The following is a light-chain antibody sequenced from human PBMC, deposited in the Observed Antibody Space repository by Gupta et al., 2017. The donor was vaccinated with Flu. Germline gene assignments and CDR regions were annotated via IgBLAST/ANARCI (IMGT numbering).Light chain of an antibody. CDR3: QSWDSSLGGVI. CDR2: VNN. CDR1: SSNIGAGFD. Sequence: QSVLTQPPSVSGAPGQRVTIPCTGSSSNIGAGFDVHWYQQFPGTAPKLPIYVNNNRPSGVPDRFSGSKSGTSASLAVTGLQTEDEADYYCQSWDSSLGGVIFGGGTKLTVL. J-gene: IGLJ2*01. V-gene: IGLV1-40*01.